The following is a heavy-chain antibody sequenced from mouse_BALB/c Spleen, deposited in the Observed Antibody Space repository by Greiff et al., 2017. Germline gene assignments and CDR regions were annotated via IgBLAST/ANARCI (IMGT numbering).Heavy chain of an antibody. CDR1: GYSITSGYY. D-gene: IGHD2-1*01. CDR3: AREGNYGAWFAY. CDR2: ISYDGSN. Sequence: EVKLMESGPGLVKPSQSLSLTCSVTGYSITSGYYWNWIRQFPGNKLEWMGYISYDGSNNYNPSLKNRIAITRDTSKNQCFLKLNSVTTEDTATYYCAREGNYGAWFAYWGQGTLVTVSA. J-gene: IGHJ3*01. V-gene: IGHV3-6*02.